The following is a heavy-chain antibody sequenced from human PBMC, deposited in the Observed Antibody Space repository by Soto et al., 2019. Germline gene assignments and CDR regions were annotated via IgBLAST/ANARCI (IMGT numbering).Heavy chain of an antibody. CDR2: INPSGGST. J-gene: IGHJ3*02. Sequence: ASVKVSCKASGYTFTSYYMHWVRQAPGQGLEWMGIINPSGGSTSYAQKFQGRVTMTRDTSTSTVYMELSSLRSEDTAVYYCARGGIYYDSSGYPADDAFDIWGQGTMVTVSS. V-gene: IGHV1-46*01. D-gene: IGHD3-22*01. CDR3: ARGGIYYDSSGYPADDAFDI. CDR1: GYTFTSYY.